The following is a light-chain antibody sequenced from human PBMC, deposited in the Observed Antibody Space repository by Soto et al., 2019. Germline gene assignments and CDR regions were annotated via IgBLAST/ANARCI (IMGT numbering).Light chain of an antibody. CDR2: DVY. CDR3: SSYTRSGTDVV. Sequence: QSALTQPASVSGSPGKSITLSCPGNSNEFGGYNYVSWYQHHPGKAPKLMIYDVYNRPSGVSNRFSGSKSGNTASLTISGLQAEDEADYYCSSYTRSGTDVVFGGGTKVTVL. V-gene: IGLV2-14*03. J-gene: IGLJ2*01. CDR1: SNEFGGYNY.